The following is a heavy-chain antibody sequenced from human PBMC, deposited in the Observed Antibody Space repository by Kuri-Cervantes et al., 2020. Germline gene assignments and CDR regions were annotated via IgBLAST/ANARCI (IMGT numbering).Heavy chain of an antibody. CDR3: ATVGNQRILYYFDY. V-gene: IGHV1-69*13. CDR1: GGTFSSYA. D-gene: IGHD4-23*01. CDR2: IISIFGTA. J-gene: IGHJ4*02. Sequence: SVKVSCKASGGTFSSYAISWVRQAPGQGLEWMGGIISIFGTANYAQKFQGRVTITADESTSTAYMELSSLRSEDTAVYYCATVGNQRILYYFDYWGQGTLVTVSS.